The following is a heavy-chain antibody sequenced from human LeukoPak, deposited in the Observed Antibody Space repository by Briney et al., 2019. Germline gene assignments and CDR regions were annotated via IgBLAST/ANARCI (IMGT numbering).Heavy chain of an antibody. J-gene: IGHJ4*02. CDR2: IKSKTDGGTT. D-gene: IGHD6-13*01. CDR1: GFTFSNAW. CDR3: TAESSSWPRGYFDY. V-gene: IGHV3-15*01. Sequence: GGSLRLSCAASGFTFSNAWMSWVRQAPGKGLEWVGRIKSKTDGGTTDYAAPVKGRFTISRDDSKNTLYLQMNSLKTEDTAVYYCTAESSSWPRGYFDYWGQGTLVTVSS.